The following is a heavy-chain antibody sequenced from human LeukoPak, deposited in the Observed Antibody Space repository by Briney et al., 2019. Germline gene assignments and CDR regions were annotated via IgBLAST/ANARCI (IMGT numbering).Heavy chain of an antibody. Sequence: GGSLRLSCAASGFTFDKYGMHWVRQVPGKGLEWVSGMTLDSGRIGYADSVKGRFTISRDNAKSSLYLQMNSLRAEDTAVYYCARDKAVTMVRGVYDYWGQGTLVTVSS. V-gene: IGHV3-9*01. D-gene: IGHD3-10*01. J-gene: IGHJ4*02. CDR1: GFTFDKYG. CDR2: MTLDSGRI. CDR3: ARDKAVTMVRGVYDY.